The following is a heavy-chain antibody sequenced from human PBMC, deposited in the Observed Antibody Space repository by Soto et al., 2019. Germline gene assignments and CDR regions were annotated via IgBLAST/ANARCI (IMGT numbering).Heavy chain of an antibody. Sequence: EVQLVESGGGLVEPGGSLRLSCAASGFSFSSYTMNWVRQAPGKGLEWVSCISSSSSAIHYADSVKGRFTISRDNAENSLYLQMNSLGDDDTAVYYCARDGGGYATGWFGNWGQGTLVTVSS. J-gene: IGHJ4*02. CDR2: ISSSSSAI. V-gene: IGHV3-21*01. CDR1: GFSFSSYT. D-gene: IGHD3-10*01. CDR3: ARDGGGYATGWFGN.